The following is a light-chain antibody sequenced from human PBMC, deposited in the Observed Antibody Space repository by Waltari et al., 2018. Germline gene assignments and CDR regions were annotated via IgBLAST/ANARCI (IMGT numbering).Light chain of an antibody. V-gene: IGKV1-33*01. J-gene: IGKJ2*01. Sequence: DIQMTQSPSSLSASVGDRVTITCQASQYISNYLNWYQQKPGKAPKLLIYDESNLEAGVPSRFSGSGSGTDFTFTISSLQPEDIATYYCQQYDNVPPMYTFGQGTKLEIK. CDR3: QQYDNVPPMYT. CDR2: DES. CDR1: QYISNY.